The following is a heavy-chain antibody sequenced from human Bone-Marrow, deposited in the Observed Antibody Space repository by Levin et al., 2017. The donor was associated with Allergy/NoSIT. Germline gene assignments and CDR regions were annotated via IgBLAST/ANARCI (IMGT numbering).Heavy chain of an antibody. J-gene: IGHJ4*02. Sequence: SQTLSLTCAVSGYSISSGYYWAWIRQPPGKGLEWIGSMYHSGNTYYSPSLKSRVTISVDTSKNQFSLRLRPMTAADTAVYYCARGPLTDYYGSGNYPNFDYWGQGTLVTVSS. CDR1: GYSISSGYY. D-gene: IGHD3-10*01. CDR2: MYHSGNT. V-gene: IGHV4-38-2*01. CDR3: ARGPLTDYYGSGNYPNFDY.